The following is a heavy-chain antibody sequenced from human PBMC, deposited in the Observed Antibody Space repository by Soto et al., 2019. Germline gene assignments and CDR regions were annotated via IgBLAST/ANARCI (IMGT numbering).Heavy chain of an antibody. V-gene: IGHV3-23*01. CDR2: ISGSGGST. CDR1: GFTFSSYA. D-gene: IGHD3-3*01. Sequence: ESGGGLVQPGGSLRLSCAASGFTFSSYAMSWVRQAPGKGLEWVSAISGSGGSTYYADSVKGRFTISRDNSKNTLYLQMNSLRAEDTAVYYCANLYDFLGNYYGMDVWGQGTTVTVSS. J-gene: IGHJ6*02. CDR3: ANLYDFLGNYYGMDV.